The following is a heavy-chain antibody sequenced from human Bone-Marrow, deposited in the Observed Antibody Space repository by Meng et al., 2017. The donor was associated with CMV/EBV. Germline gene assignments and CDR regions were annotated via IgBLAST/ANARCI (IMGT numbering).Heavy chain of an antibody. CDR3: ARETIEYYESSGYYVKGFDP. D-gene: IGHD3-22*01. Sequence: GESLKIPCAASGFTFSSYEMNWVRQAPGKGLEWVSYISSSGSTRNYADAVKGRFTIFRDNAKNQLELQMKSLRAEDKAVYYCARETIEYYESSGYYVKGFDPWGQGTLVTVSS. J-gene: IGHJ5*02. CDR1: GFTFSSYE. V-gene: IGHV3-48*03. CDR2: ISSSGSTR.